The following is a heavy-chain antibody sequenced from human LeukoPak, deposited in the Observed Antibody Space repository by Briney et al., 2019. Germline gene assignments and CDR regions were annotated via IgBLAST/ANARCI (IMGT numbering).Heavy chain of an antibody. CDR1: GYTFTSYA. V-gene: IGHV7-4-1*02. J-gene: IGHJ6*03. CDR3: ARHLSSSIWYNYNYYMDV. CDR2: INTNTGNP. Sequence: ASVKLSCKASGYTFTSYAMNWVRQAPGHGLEWMGWINTNTGNPTYAQGFTGRFVFSLDTSVSTAYLQISSLKAEDTAVYYCARHLSSSIWYNYNYYMDVWGKGTTVTVSS. D-gene: IGHD6-13*01.